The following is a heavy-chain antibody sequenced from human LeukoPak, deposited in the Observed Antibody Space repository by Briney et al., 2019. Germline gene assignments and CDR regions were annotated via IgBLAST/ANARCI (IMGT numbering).Heavy chain of an antibody. D-gene: IGHD4/OR15-4a*01. CDR2: IYNSGIT. CDR1: GGSVSSHF. V-gene: IGHV4-59*02. J-gene: IGHJ6*03. CDR3: ARDHLQASAPGYYMDV. Sequence: SETLSLTCTVSGGSVSSHFWSWIRQPPGKGLEWIGYIYNSGITNYNPSLKSRVTMSVDTSKNQFSLMLRSVTAADTAVYYCARDHLQASAPGYYMDVWGKGTTVTVSS.